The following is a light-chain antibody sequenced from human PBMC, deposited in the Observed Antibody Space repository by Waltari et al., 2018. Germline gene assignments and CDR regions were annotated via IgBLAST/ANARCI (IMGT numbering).Light chain of an antibody. CDR3: QQYDISPLT. CDR2: DTS. J-gene: IGKJ4*01. Sequence: EIVLTQSPGTLSLSPGERATLSCMASQTVRTTYLAWYQQQPGQAPTLLPSDTSSRATGIPDRCSGSGSGTGFALTISSLEPEDFAVYYCQQYDISPLTFGGGTKVETK. V-gene: IGKV3-20*01. CDR1: QTVRTTY.